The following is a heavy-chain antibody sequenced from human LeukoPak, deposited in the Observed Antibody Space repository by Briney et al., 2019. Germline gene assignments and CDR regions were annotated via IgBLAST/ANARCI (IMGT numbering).Heavy chain of an antibody. CDR2: IYPGNSET. CDR3: RRQDYRFAFFDY. V-gene: IGHV5-51*01. D-gene: IGHD3-3*01. J-gene: IGHJ4*02. CDR1: GYSFTSRW. Sequence: GESLKISCEGAGYSFTSRWIGWVGQMPGKGLEWMGIIYPGNSETKYSPSFQGQVTISADKSISTAYLQWSSLKASDTAMYYCRRQDYRFAFFDYWAQGTLVTVSS.